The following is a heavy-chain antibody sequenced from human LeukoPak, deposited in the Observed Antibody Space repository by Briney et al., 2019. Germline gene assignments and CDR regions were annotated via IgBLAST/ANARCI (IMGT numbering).Heavy chain of an antibody. V-gene: IGHV1-46*01. CDR1: GYTFTSYY. Sequence: ASVKVSCKASGYTFTSYYMHWVRQAPGQGLEWMGIINPSGGSTSYAQKFQGRVTMTRDTSTSTVYMELSSLRSEDTAVYYCAREGGGGYPAHDAFDIWGQGTMVTVSS. CDR3: AREGGGGYPAHDAFDI. CDR2: INPSGGST. J-gene: IGHJ3*02. D-gene: IGHD3-22*01.